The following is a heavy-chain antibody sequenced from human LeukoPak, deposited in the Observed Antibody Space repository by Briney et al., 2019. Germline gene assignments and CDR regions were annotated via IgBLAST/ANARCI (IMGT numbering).Heavy chain of an antibody. CDR2: IYYSGST. J-gene: IGHJ4*02. D-gene: IGHD2-2*01. CDR3: ARGGTLVPAVRRGRGNFDY. CDR1: GGSISSSSYY. Sequence: KASETLSLTCTVSGGSISSSSYYWGWIRQPPGKGLEWIGSIYYSGSTYYNPSLKSRVTISVDTSKNQFSLKLSSVTAADTAVYYCARGGTLVPAVRRGRGNFDYWGQGTLVTVSS. V-gene: IGHV4-39*01.